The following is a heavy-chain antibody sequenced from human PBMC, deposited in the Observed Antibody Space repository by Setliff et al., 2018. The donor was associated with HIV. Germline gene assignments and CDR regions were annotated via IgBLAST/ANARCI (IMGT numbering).Heavy chain of an antibody. CDR1: GFTFSTYA. D-gene: IGHD3-10*01. V-gene: IGHV3-23*01. CDR3: AKQVSGYFDY. J-gene: IGHJ4*02. Sequence: PGGSLRLSCAASGFTFSTYAMSWVRQAPGKGLEWVSTISGSGSSTYDADSVKGRFTISRDNSENTLYLQLSSLRAEDTAVYYSAKQVSGYFDYWGQGALVTVSS. CDR2: ISGSGSST.